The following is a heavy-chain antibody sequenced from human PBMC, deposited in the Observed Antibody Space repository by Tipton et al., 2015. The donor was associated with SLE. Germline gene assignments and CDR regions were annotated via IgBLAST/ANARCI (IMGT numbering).Heavy chain of an antibody. D-gene: IGHD1-26*01. CDR1: GGSISSHF. J-gene: IGHJ4*02. V-gene: IGHV4-59*11. Sequence: TLSLTCTVSGGSISSHFWSWIRQSPGKGLEWIGYIYYSGRTNYNPSLKSRVTISVDTSKNQFSLKLSSVTAADTAVYYCARGSWIVGSQIPFDYWGQGTLVTVSS. CDR2: IYYSGRT. CDR3: ARGSWIVGSQIPFDY.